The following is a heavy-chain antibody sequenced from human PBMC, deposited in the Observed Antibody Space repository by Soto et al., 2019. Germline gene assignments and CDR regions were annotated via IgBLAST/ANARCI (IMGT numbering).Heavy chain of an antibody. CDR3: GGTSHTGGYYMDV. CDR1: GGSISSGGYY. CDR2: IYYSGST. D-gene: IGHD2-2*01. J-gene: IGHJ6*03. V-gene: IGHV4-31*03. Sequence: SETLSLTCTVSGGSISSGGYYWSWIRQHTGKGLEWIGYIYYSGSTYYNPSLKSRVTISVDTSKNQFSLKLSSVTAADSAVYYCGGTSHTGGYYMDVWGKGTTVTVSS.